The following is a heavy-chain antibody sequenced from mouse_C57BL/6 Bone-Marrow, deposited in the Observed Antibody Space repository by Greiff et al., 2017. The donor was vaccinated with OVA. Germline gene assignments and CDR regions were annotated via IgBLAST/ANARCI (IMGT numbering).Heavy chain of an antibody. Sequence: LVESGAELVRPGTSVKVSCKASGYAFTNYLIEWVKQRPGQGLEWIGVINPGSGGTNYNEKFKGKATLTADKSSSTAYMQLSSLTSEDSAVYFCARWNDGLFAYWGQGTLVTVSA. CDR1: GYAFTNYL. D-gene: IGHD2-3*01. J-gene: IGHJ3*01. V-gene: IGHV1-54*01. CDR3: ARWNDGLFAY. CDR2: INPGSGGT.